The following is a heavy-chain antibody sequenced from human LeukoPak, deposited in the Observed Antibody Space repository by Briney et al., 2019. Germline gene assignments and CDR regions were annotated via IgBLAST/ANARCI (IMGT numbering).Heavy chain of an antibody. CDR2: IKQDGSEK. CDR3: VRGSSGTVVRGIAWAWFDP. CDR1: GFTFSNYW. Sequence: GGSLRLSCVASGFTFSNYWMTWVRQAPGKGLEWVANIKQDGSEKYFVDSVRGRFTISRDDARDSLYLQMNSLRAEDTAAYYCVRGSSGTVVRGIAWAWFDPWGQGTLVTVSS. D-gene: IGHD3-10*01. V-gene: IGHV3-7*05. J-gene: IGHJ5*02.